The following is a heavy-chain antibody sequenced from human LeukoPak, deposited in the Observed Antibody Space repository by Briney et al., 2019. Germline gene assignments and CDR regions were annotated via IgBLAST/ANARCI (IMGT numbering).Heavy chain of an antibody. CDR1: GISFTTYS. CDR2: IYAGYSSP. CDR3: ARHSCYDS. J-gene: IGHJ4*02. Sequence: GESLKISCMGSGISFTTYSLALLRPMPAKALELMRVIYAGYSSPRYSSSFQGQVTISVDKSISTAYLQWSSLKASDSAIYYCARHSCYDSWGQGTLVTVSS. V-gene: IGHV5-51*01. D-gene: IGHD3-16*01.